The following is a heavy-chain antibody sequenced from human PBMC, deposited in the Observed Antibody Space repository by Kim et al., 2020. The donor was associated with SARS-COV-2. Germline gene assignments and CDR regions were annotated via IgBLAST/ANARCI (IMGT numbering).Heavy chain of an antibody. Sequence: SESLKGRFTIYRDNSKNTLSLQMNSLRAEDTAVYYCAKDQAHYDILTGLDYWGQGTLVAVSS. J-gene: IGHJ4*02. CDR3: AKDQAHYDILTGLDY. D-gene: IGHD3-9*01. V-gene: IGHV3-30*02.